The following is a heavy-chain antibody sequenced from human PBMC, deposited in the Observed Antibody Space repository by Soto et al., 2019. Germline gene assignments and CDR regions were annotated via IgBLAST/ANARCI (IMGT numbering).Heavy chain of an antibody. J-gene: IGHJ4*02. CDR3: ARAETALDY. CDR1: GGSVNRGSYY. CDR2: IYYTGST. Sequence: SETLSLTCSVSGGSVNRGSYYWNWIRQPPGKGLEWVGYIYYTGSTYYNPSLKSRVTISADTSKNQFSLNLRSVTAADTAVYYCARAETALDYWGQGALVTVSS. V-gene: IGHV4-61*01. D-gene: IGHD5-18*01.